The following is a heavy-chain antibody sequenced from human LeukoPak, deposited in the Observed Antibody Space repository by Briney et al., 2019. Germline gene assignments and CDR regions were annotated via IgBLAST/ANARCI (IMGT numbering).Heavy chain of an antibody. CDR3: AELGITMIGGV. D-gene: IGHD3-10*02. J-gene: IGHJ6*04. Sequence: GGSLRLSCAASGFTFSNSWMHWVRQAPGKGLVWVSRINSNGITTSYADSVKGRFTISRDNAKNSLYLQMNSLRAEDTAVYYCAELGITMIGGVWGKGTTVTISS. V-gene: IGHV3-74*01. CDR2: INSNGITT. CDR1: GFTFSNSW.